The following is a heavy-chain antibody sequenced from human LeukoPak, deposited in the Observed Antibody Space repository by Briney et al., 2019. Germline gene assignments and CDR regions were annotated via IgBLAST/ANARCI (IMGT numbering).Heavy chain of an antibody. Sequence: GGSLRLSCAASGFTFSSYEMNCVRQAPGKGLEWVSYISSSGSTIYYADSVKGRFTISRDNAKNSLYLQMNSLRAEDTAVYYCAREGPGWAAAAGKPFNWFDPWGQGTPVTVSS. CDR1: GFTFSSYE. CDR3: AREGPGWAAAAGKPFNWFDP. D-gene: IGHD6-13*01. J-gene: IGHJ5*02. CDR2: ISSSGSTI. V-gene: IGHV3-48*03.